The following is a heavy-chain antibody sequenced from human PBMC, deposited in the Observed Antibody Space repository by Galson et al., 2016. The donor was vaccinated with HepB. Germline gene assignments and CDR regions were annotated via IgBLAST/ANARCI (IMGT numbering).Heavy chain of an antibody. Sequence: SLRLSCAASGFTFSTYNMNWVRQAPGKGLEWVSSISRGSGYIYYADSVKGRFTISRDNAKNSLYLQMNGLRAEDTAVYYCCVDTAMDYVFDHWGQGTLVTVSS. V-gene: IGHV3-21*01. D-gene: IGHD5-18*01. CDR2: ISRGSGYI. CDR3: CVDTAMDYVFDH. CDR1: GFTFSTYN. J-gene: IGHJ4*02.